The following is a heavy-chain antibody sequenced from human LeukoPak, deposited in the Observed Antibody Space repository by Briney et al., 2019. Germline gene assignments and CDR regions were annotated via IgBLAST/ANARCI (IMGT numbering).Heavy chain of an antibody. J-gene: IGHJ4*02. CDR2: MLYDGTNE. CDR1: GFTFSTYG. CDR3: ARRSYYYDSSGVDY. V-gene: IGHV3-33*01. D-gene: IGHD3-22*01. Sequence: PGGSLRLSCAASGFTFSTYGMHWVRQAPGKGLECVALMLYDGTNEYYAASVKGRFTISRDNSKNTLYLQMNSLRAEDTAVYYCARRSYYYDSSGVDYWGQGTLVTVSS.